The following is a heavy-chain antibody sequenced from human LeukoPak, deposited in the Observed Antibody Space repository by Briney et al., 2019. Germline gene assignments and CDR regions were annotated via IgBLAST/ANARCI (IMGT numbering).Heavy chain of an antibody. Sequence: GASVKVSCKASGTTFTGYVITWVGQPPGQGLEWMGWISAYNGNTNYAQKLQGRVTLTTDTSTGTAYMELRSLRSDDAAVYYCARAGSSGSYGYWGQGTLVTVSS. CDR1: GTTFTGYV. J-gene: IGHJ4*02. CDR3: ARAGSSGSYGY. V-gene: IGHV1-18*01. D-gene: IGHD1-26*01. CDR2: ISAYNGNT.